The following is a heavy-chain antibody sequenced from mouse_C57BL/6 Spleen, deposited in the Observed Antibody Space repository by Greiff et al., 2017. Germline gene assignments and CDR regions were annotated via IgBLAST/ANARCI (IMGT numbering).Heavy chain of an antibody. Sequence: VQLQQSGPERVKPGASVKISCKASGYSFTDYNMNWVKQSNGKSLEWIGVINPNYGTTSYNQKFKGKATLTVDQSSSTAYMQLNSLTSEDSAVYYCAKGGITTVVEGFDVWGTGTTVTVSS. V-gene: IGHV1-39*01. D-gene: IGHD1-1*01. J-gene: IGHJ1*03. CDR3: AKGGITTVVEGFDV. CDR1: GYSFTDYN. CDR2: INPNYGTT.